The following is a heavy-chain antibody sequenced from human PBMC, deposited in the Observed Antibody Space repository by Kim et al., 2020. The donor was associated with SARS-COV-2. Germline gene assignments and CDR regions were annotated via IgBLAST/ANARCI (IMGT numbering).Heavy chain of an antibody. J-gene: IGHJ4*02. V-gene: IGHV3-74*01. Sequence: GGSLRLSCAASGSTFSTFWMHWVRQAPGKGLVWVSRINSDGSSTSYADSVKGRFTISRDNAKNTLYLQMNSLRAEDTSVYYCARYYGSGTYALDFWGQATLVTVSS. CDR1: GSTFSTFW. CDR3: ARYYGSGTYALDF. D-gene: IGHD3-10*01. CDR2: INSDGSST.